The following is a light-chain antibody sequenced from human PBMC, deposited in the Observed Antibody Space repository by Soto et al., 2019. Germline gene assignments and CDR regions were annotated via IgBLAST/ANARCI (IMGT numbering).Light chain of an antibody. CDR1: SSDVGGYDY. J-gene: IGLJ2*01. Sequence: QSALTQPASVSGSPGQSITISCTGTSSDVGGYDYVSWYQQHPGKSPKLMIYEVSNRPSGGSNRFSGSKSGNTAALTISGLQAEGEALSNCISYTSSSTLVVFVVGTKLPVL. CDR2: EVS. CDR3: ISYTSSSTLVV. V-gene: IGLV2-14*01.